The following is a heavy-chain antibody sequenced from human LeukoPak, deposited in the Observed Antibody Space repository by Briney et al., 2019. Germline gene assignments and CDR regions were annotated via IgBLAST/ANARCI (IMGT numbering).Heavy chain of an antibody. J-gene: IGHJ3*02. CDR2: ISSSSSTI. V-gene: IGHV3-48*01. CDR1: GFTFSSYS. CDR3: ARDEAYYDFWSGYYRGEAFDI. D-gene: IGHD3-3*01. Sequence: GGSLRLSCAASGFTFSSYSMNWVRQAPGKGLEWVSYISSSSSTIYYADSVKGRFTISRDNAKNSLYLQMNSLRAEDTAVYYCARDEAYYDFWSGYYRGEAFDIWGQGTMVTVSS.